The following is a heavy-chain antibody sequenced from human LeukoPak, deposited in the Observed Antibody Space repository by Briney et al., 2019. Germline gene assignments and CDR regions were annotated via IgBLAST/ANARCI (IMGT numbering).Heavy chain of an antibody. CDR3: GKDITFHYGSGSPSGAFDH. V-gene: IGHV3-43D*04. CDR1: GFTFDDYA. Sequence: GGSLRLSCAASGFTFDDYAMHWVRQAPGKGLEWVSLISWDGGSTYYADSVKGRFTISSDNNTNSLYLQMNSLRAEDAAQYYCGKDITFHYGSGSPSGAFDHSGPGKLVTASS. CDR2: ISWDGGST. J-gene: IGHJ3*01. D-gene: IGHD3-10*01.